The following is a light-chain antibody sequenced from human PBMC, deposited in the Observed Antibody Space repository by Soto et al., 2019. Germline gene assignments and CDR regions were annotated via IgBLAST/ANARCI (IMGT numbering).Light chain of an antibody. Sequence: QSALTQPASVSGSPGQSITISCTGTSSDVGGYNYVSWYQQNPGKAPKLMIYEVSNRPSGVSNRFSGSKSGNTASLTISGLQAEDEADYYCSSYTSSSTYVFGTRTQLTVL. V-gene: IGLV2-14*01. J-gene: IGLJ1*01. CDR3: SSYTSSSTYV. CDR1: SSDVGGYNY. CDR2: EVS.